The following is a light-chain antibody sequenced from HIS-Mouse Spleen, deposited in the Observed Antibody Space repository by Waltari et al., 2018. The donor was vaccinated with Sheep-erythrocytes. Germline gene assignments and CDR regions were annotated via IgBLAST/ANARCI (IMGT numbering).Light chain of an antibody. J-gene: IGLJ3*02. V-gene: IGLV6-57*04. Sequence: NFMLTQPPSVSESPGKTVTISCTRSSGSIASNYVQWYQPRPGRAPTTVIYEDNQRPPGGPDRFSGSIDSSSNSASLTISGLKTEDEADYYCQSYDSSNHGVFGGGTKLTVL. CDR1: SGSIASNY. CDR3: QSYDSSNHGV. CDR2: EDN.